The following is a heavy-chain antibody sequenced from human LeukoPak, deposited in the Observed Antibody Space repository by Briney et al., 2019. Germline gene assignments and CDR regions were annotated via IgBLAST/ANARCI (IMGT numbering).Heavy chain of an antibody. CDR2: ISPYNGNT. D-gene: IGHD1-26*01. CDR3: AGEESIGSYQFLHDY. V-gene: IGHV1-18*04. Sequence: ASVKVSCKASGYTFTDYYMHWIRQAPGQGLEWMGWISPYNGNTKYLQKLQGRVTMTTDTSTSTAYMEVRSLRSDDTAVYYCAGEESIGSYQFLHDYWGQGTLVTVSS. J-gene: IGHJ4*02. CDR1: GYTFTDYY.